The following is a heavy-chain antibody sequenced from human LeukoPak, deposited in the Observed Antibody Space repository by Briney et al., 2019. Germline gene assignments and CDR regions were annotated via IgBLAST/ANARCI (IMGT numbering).Heavy chain of an antibody. V-gene: IGHV1-46*01. CDR1: GGTFSSYA. CDR3: ARGPMIVVVN. CDR2: INPSGGST. Sequence: GASVKVSCKASGGTFSSYAISWVRQAPGQGLEWMGIINPSGGSTSYAQKFQGRVTMTRDTSTSTVYMELSSLRSEDTAVYYCARGPMIVVVNWGQGTLVTVSS. J-gene: IGHJ4*02. D-gene: IGHD3-22*01.